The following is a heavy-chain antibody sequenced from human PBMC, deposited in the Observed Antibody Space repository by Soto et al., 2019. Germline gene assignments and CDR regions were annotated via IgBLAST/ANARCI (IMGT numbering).Heavy chain of an antibody. CDR3: AREYCTSTSCYGVDY. J-gene: IGHJ4*01. CDR2: ISGYNDNT. D-gene: IGHD2-2*01. V-gene: IGHV1-18*01. CDR1: VDTFTTYG. Sequence: GASVKVSCKASVDTFTTYGISWVRQAPGQGLEWMGWISGYNDNTKYAQKFQSRVIMTADTSTSTAYLELRTLTSDDTAVYYCAREYCTSTSCYGVDYWG.